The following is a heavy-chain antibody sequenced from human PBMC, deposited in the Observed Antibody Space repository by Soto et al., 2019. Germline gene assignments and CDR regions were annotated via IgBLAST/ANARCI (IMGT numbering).Heavy chain of an antibody. CDR3: ARQGFGPLHGLVDV. Sequence: QVQLQASGPGLVKPSETMSLSCTVSGGSISSYYWSWFRQSPGKRMEWIGYVHHSWGSSYNPSLQSRVAISLDTSKSQFSLKVTSVTATDTAECYCARQGFGPLHGLVDVWGQGTTVSVSS. J-gene: IGHJ6*02. CDR1: GGSISSYY. D-gene: IGHD3-10*01. V-gene: IGHV4-59*08. CDR2: VHHSWGS.